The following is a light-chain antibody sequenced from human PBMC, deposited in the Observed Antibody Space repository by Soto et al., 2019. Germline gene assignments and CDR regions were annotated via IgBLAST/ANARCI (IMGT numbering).Light chain of an antibody. CDR3: QQSFSTLWT. Sequence: DIQVTQSPSSLSASVGDRVTITCRARQNINNYLNWYQQKPGKAPKLLIYAASSLQSGVPSRFSGSGSGTDFTLTISSLPPEDFATYYCQQSFSTLWTFGQGTKVEIK. J-gene: IGKJ1*01. CDR2: AAS. V-gene: IGKV1-39*01. CDR1: QNINNY.